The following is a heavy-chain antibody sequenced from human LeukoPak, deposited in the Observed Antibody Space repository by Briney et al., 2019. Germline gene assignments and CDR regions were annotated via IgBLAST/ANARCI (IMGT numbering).Heavy chain of an antibody. D-gene: IGHD3-10*01. CDR3: TTDLGTYYHGSQRLIPIDY. V-gene: IGHV3-15*01. J-gene: IGHJ4*02. CDR1: GFTFTNAW. Sequence: GGSLRLSCVDSGFTFTNAWMSWARQAPGKGLEWIGRIKSKTDGETTNYAEPVRGRFTISRDDSKSAVYLQMNSLKIEDTAVYYCTTDLGTYYHGSQRLIPIDYWGQGTLVTVSS. CDR2: IKSKTDGETT.